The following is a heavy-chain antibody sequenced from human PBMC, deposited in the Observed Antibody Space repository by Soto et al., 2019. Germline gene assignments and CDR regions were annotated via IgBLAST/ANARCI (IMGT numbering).Heavy chain of an antibody. CDR2: ISYDGSNK. J-gene: IGHJ4*02. CDR3: ARGGKGYCSGGSCYQTISNWAY. Sequence: GGSLRLSCAASGFTFSSYAMHWVRQAPGKGLEWVAVISYDGSNKYYADSVKGRFTISRDNSKNTLYLQMNSLRAEDTAVYYCARGGKGYCSGGSCYQTISNWAYWGQGTLVTVSS. CDR1: GFTFSSYA. V-gene: IGHV3-30-3*01. D-gene: IGHD2-15*01.